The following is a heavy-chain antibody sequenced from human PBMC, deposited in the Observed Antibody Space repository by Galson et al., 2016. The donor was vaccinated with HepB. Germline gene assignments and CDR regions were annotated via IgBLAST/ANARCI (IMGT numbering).Heavy chain of an antibody. J-gene: IGHJ6*02. V-gene: IGHV4-34*01. D-gene: IGHD3-10*01. Sequence: TLSLTCVVYGGSFSGYYWSWIRQPPGKGLEWIGEIHDSGSTNYNPSLTSRVTISLDTSKNQVSLRLSSVTAADTALYYCARDMVRDSGSYYYYYGLDVWGQGTTVTVSS. CDR2: IHDSGST. CDR1: GGSFSGYY. CDR3: ARDMVRDSGSYYYYYGLDV.